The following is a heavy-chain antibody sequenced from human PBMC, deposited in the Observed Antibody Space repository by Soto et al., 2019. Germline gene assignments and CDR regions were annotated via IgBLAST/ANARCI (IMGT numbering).Heavy chain of an antibody. J-gene: IGHJ4*02. CDR3: ARGGEYCGGDCYSKAPTFDY. CDR2: INHSGST. D-gene: IGHD2-21*02. CDR1: GGSFSGYY. Sequence: ASETLPLTCAVYGGSFSGYYWSWIRQPPGKGLEWIGEINHSGSTNYNPSLKSRVTISVDTSKNQFSLKLSSVTAADTAVYYCARGGEYCGGDCYSKAPTFDYWGQGTLVTVSS. V-gene: IGHV4-34*01.